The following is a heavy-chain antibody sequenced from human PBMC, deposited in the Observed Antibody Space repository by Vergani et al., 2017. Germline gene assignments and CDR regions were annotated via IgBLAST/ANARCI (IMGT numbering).Heavy chain of an antibody. CDR3: ARATYDFWSGYPHHYYYFDY. J-gene: IGHJ4*02. V-gene: IGHV1-18*01. Sequence: QVQLVQSGAEAKKPGASVKVSCKASGYTFTSYGISWVRQAPGQGLEWMGWISAYNGNTNYAQKLQGRVTMTTDTSTSTAYMELRSLRSDDTAVYYCARATYDFWSGYPHHYYYFDYWGQGTLVTVSS. CDR2: ISAYNGNT. D-gene: IGHD3-3*01. CDR1: GYTFTSYG.